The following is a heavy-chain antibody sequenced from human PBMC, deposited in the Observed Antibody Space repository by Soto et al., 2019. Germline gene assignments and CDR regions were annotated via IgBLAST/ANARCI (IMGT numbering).Heavy chain of an antibody. CDR2: ISAYNGDT. CDR1: DYTFITYG. J-gene: IGHJ4*02. V-gene: IGHV1-18*01. D-gene: IGHD3-22*01. Sequence: DSVQVSCKASDYTFITYGITWVRQAPGQGLEWVGWISAYNGDTNYAQKLQGRITMTTDKSTSTASMELRSLRSDDTDVYYCARASVDSAKYIRDWGQGTLVTVSS. CDR3: ARASVDSAKYIRD.